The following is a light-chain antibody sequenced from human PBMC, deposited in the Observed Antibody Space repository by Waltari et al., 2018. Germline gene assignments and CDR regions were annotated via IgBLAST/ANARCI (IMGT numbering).Light chain of an antibody. CDR1: KSISSR. Sequence: DIQMTKSPSTLSASVGDRVTINCRASKSISSRLAWYQQKPGQAPKLLIYKASSLESGVPSRFSGSGSGTEFTLTISSLHPDDFATYYCQQYNSYSWTFGQGTKVEIK. CDR2: KAS. V-gene: IGKV1-5*03. CDR3: QQYNSYSWT. J-gene: IGKJ1*01.